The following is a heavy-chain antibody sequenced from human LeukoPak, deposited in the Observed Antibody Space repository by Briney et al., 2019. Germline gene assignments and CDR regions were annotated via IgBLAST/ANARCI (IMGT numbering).Heavy chain of an antibody. CDR1: GFSINNEYY. Sequence: SETLSLTCTVSGFSINNEYYWGWLRQPPGKGLELIGNIYHTGTTYYNPSLKSRVTISIDTSKNQFSLRLSSVTAADTAIYYCARDPGGGPIDFWGQGNLVTVSS. V-gene: IGHV4-38-2*02. CDR3: ARDPGGGPIDF. D-gene: IGHD6-25*01. J-gene: IGHJ4*02. CDR2: IYHTGTT.